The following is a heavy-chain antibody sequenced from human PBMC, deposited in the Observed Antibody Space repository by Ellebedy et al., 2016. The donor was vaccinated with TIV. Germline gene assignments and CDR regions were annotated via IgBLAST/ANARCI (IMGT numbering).Heavy chain of an antibody. Sequence: GGSLRLXXAASGFTFNSSGMHWVRQAPGKGLEWVAVISYDGSNKFYADSVKGRFTISRDNSKNTLYLQMNSLRVEDTAVYYCARDRAVVAPDAFDFWGQGTMVTVSS. CDR3: ARDRAVVAPDAFDF. CDR1: GFTFNSSG. CDR2: ISYDGSNK. J-gene: IGHJ3*01. D-gene: IGHD2-15*01. V-gene: IGHV3-30*03.